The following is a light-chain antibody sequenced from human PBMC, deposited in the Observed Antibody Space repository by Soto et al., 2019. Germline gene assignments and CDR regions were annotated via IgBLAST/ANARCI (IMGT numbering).Light chain of an antibody. Sequence: IQMTQSPSSLSASVGDRVTITCRASQDIKNDVAWYQQKPGKAPKLLIYKASTLKSGVPSRFGGSGAGTEFTLTISSRQPDDFATYYCQHYNRYSEAFGQGTKVDIK. V-gene: IGKV1-5*03. CDR3: QHYNRYSEA. CDR1: QDIKND. CDR2: KAS. J-gene: IGKJ1*01.